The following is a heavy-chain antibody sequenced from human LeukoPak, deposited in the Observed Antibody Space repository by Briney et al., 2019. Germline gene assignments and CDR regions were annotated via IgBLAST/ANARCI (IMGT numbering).Heavy chain of an antibody. D-gene: IGHD3-10*01. CDR2: INHSGST. CDR3: ARASKREGLLGARVRAFDI. V-gene: IGHV4-34*01. J-gene: IGHJ3*02. Sequence: NPSETLTLTCAVYGGSFSGYYWSWIRQPPGKGLEWIGEINHSGSTNYNPSLKSRVTISVDTSKNQFSLKLSSVTAADTAVYYCARASKREGLLGARVRAFDIWGQGTMVTVSS. CDR1: GGSFSGYY.